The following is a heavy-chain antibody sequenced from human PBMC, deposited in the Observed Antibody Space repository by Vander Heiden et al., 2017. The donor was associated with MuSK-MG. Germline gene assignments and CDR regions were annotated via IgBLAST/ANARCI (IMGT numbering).Heavy chain of an antibody. V-gene: IGHV3-72*01. CDR3: VRISSDYILDF. D-gene: IGHD4-4*01. CDR1: GFTSSDHY. Sequence: EVHLVESGGGLVQPGGSLRLSCAVSGFTSSDHYMDWARQAPGKGLEWVGRIRGKADTYTTQYAASVKGRFTISRDDSKNSLYLQMNSLKTEDTAVYYCVRISSDYILDFWGQGTLVTVSS. CDR2: IRGKADTYTT. J-gene: IGHJ4*02.